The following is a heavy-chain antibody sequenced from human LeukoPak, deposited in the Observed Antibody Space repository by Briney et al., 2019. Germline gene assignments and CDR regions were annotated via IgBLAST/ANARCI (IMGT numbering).Heavy chain of an antibody. CDR2: ISSRSSCI. CDR3: ARGGYGYNFFDY. V-gene: IGHV3-21*01. CDR1: GFTFSNYS. J-gene: IGHJ4*02. Sequence: GGSLRLSCAASGFTFSNYSMNWARQAPGKGLEWVSSISSRSSCIYYADSVKGRFTISRDSAKNSLYLQMNSLRAEDTAVYYCARGGYGYNFFDYWGQGTLVTVSS. D-gene: IGHD5-24*01.